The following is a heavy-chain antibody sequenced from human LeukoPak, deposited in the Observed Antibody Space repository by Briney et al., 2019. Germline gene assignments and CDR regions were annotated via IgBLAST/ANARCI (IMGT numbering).Heavy chain of an antibody. Sequence: ASVKVFCKASGYTFTGYYMHWVRQAPGQGLEWMGRINPNSGGTNYAQKFQGRVTMTRDTSISTAYMELSRLRSDDTAVYYCARGRLVRGVIDWFDPWGQGTLVTVSS. CDR2: INPNSGGT. V-gene: IGHV1-2*06. CDR3: ARGRLVRGVIDWFDP. CDR1: GYTFTGYY. D-gene: IGHD3-10*01. J-gene: IGHJ5*02.